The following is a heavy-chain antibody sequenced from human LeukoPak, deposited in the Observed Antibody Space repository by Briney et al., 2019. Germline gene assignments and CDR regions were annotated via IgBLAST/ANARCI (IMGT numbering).Heavy chain of an antibody. CDR1: GFTFSNDA. Sequence: GGSLRLSCAASGFTFSNDAMSWVRQAPGKGLEWVSTISANGGGTYYADSVKGRVTISRDNSNNTLYLQMSSLRAEDAAVYYCAGGGYCSSTSCYVHFDYWGQGTPVTVSS. J-gene: IGHJ4*02. D-gene: IGHD2-2*01. V-gene: IGHV3-23*01. CDR2: ISANGGGT. CDR3: AGGGYCSSTSCYVHFDY.